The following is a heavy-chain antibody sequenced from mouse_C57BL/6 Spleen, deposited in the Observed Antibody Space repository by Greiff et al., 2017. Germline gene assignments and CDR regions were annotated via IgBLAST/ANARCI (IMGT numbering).Heavy chain of an antibody. CDR2: IWSGGST. CDR1: GFSLTSYG. Sequence: VQLQQSGPGLVQPSQSLSITCTVSGFSLTSYGVHWVRQPPGKGLVWLGVIWSGGSTDYNAAFISRLSISKDNSTSQVFFKMNSLQADDTAVYYCAKNGNYGYFDVWGTGTTVTVSS. V-gene: IGHV2-4*01. D-gene: IGHD2-1*01. CDR3: AKNGNYGYFDV. J-gene: IGHJ1*03.